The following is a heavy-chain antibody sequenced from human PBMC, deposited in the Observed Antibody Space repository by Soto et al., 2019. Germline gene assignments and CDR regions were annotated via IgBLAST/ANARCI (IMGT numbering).Heavy chain of an antibody. V-gene: IGHV3-30-3*01. CDR1: GFTFSSYA. D-gene: IGHD6-19*01. Sequence: QVQLVESGGGVVQPGRSLRLSCAASGFTFSSYAMHWVRQAPGKGLEWVAVISYDGSNKYYADSVKGRFTISRDNSKNTLYLQMNSLRAEDTAVYYWARDVGIAVAGSISGAFDIWGQGTMVTVSS. CDR2: ISYDGSNK. J-gene: IGHJ3*02. CDR3: ARDVGIAVAGSISGAFDI.